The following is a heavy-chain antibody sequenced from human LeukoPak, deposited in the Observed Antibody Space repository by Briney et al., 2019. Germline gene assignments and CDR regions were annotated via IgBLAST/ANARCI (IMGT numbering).Heavy chain of an antibody. J-gene: IGHJ5*02. CDR2: IYYSGST. CDR3: ARHEYSGSYYGLSWFDP. D-gene: IGHD1-26*01. V-gene: IGHV4-39*01. Sequence: SETLSLTCTVSGGSISSSGYYWGWIRQPPGKELEWIASIYYSGSTYYNPSLKSRVTISVDTSKNQLSLKLSSLTAADTAVYYCARHEYSGSYYGLSWFDPWGQGTLVTVSS. CDR1: GGSISSSGYY.